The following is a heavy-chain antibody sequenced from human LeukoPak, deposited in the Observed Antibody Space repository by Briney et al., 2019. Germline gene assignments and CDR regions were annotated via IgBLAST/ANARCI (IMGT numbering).Heavy chain of an antibody. V-gene: IGHV3-49*05. D-gene: IGHD3-3*02. CDR1: GFSFGGYA. CDR2: IRSFNYGGTT. CDR3: NRVTDILLLQVHDRPIFDP. Sequence: KTGGSLRLSCVASGFSFGGYAMSWFRQAPGKGLEWISYIRSFNYGGTTEYAASVKGRFTVSRDDSKSLVYLQMNSLKTEDTGVYYCNRVTDILLLQVHDRPIFDPWGQGTLVTVSS. J-gene: IGHJ5*02.